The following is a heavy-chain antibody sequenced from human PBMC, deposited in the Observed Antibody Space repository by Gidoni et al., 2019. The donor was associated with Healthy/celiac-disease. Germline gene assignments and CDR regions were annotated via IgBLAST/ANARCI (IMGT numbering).Heavy chain of an antibody. CDR2: IYTSGST. D-gene: IGHD3-3*01. CDR3: ARAYYDFWSGWKRPGHFDY. J-gene: IGHJ4*02. V-gene: IGHV4-61*02. Sequence: QVQLQESGPGLVTPSQTLSLTCTVSGGSISRGSYYWSWIRQPAGKGLEWIGRIYTSGSTNYNPSLKSRVTMSVDTSKNQFSLKLSSVTAADTAVYYCARAYYDFWSGWKRPGHFDYWGQGTLVTVSS. CDR1: GGSISRGSYY.